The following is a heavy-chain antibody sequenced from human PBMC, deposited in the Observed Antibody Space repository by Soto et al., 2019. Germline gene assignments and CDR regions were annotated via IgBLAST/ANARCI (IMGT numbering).Heavy chain of an antibody. J-gene: IGHJ4*02. D-gene: IGHD3-3*02. Sequence: QVQLVQSGAEVKKPGASVKVSCKASGYTFTSYAMHWVRQAPGQRLEWMGWINAGNGNTKYSQKFQGRVTITRDTSTSTVYMDLSSMRPADTALYYCARPIRLAWDYWGQGTLVTVSS. CDR2: INAGNGNT. CDR3: ARPIRLAWDY. V-gene: IGHV1-3*01. CDR1: GYTFTSYA.